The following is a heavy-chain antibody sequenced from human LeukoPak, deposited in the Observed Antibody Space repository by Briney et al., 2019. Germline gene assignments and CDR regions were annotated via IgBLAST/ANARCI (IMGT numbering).Heavy chain of an antibody. V-gene: IGHV6-1*01. CDR2: TYYRSKWYN. J-gene: IGHJ6*02. CDR3: ARSQYDILTGYYYYGMDV. Sequence: SQTLSLTYAISGDSVSSNSAAWNWLRQSPSRGLEWLGRTYYRSKWYNDYAVAVKSRITINPDTSKNQFSLQLNSVTPEDTAVYYCARSQYDILTGYYYYGMDVWGQGTTVTVSS. CDR1: GDSVSSNSAA. D-gene: IGHD3-9*01.